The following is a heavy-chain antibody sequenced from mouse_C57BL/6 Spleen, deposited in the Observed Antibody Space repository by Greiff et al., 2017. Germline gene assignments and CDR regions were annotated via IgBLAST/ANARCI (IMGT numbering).Heavy chain of an antibody. CDR3: AREGDDYDGSYAMDY. D-gene: IGHD2-4*01. CDR1: GYTFTDYN. Sequence: EVQLQQSGPELVKPGASVKIPCKASGYTFTDYNMDWVKQSHGKSLEWIGDINPNNGGTIYNQKFKGKATLTVDKSSSTAYMELRSLTSEDTAVYYCAREGDDYDGSYAMDYWGQGTSVTVSS. CDR2: INPNNGGT. V-gene: IGHV1-18*01. J-gene: IGHJ4*01.